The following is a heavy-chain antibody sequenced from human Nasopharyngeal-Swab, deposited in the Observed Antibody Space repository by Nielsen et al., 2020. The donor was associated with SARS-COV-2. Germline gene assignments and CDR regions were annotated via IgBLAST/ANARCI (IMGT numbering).Heavy chain of an antibody. V-gene: IGHV6-1*01. J-gene: IGHJ4*02. Sequence: WIRQSPSRGLEWLGRTYYRSKWYNDYAVSVKSRITINPDTSKNQFSLQLNSVTPEDTAVYYCARSYSGRSCTLCYFDYWGQGTLVTVSS. D-gene: IGHD1-26*01. CDR3: ARSYSGRSCTLCYFDY. CDR2: TYYRSKWYN.